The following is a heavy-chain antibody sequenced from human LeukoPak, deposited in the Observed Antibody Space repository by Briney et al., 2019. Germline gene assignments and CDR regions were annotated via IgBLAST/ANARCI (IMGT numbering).Heavy chain of an antibody. V-gene: IGHV3-43*02. CDR2: ISGDGGST. CDR3: AKGALESYYDSSGYYYY. CDR1: GFTFDDYA. D-gene: IGHD3-22*01. Sequence: GGSLRLSCAASGFTFDDYAMHWVRQAPGKGLEWVSLISGDGGSTYYADSVKGRFTVSRDNSKNSLYLQMNSLRTEDTALYYCAKGALESYYDSSGYYYYWGQGTLVTVSS. J-gene: IGHJ4*02.